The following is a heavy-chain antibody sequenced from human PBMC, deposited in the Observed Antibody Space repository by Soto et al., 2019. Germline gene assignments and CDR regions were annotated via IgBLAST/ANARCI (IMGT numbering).Heavy chain of an antibody. Sequence: ASVKVSCKTSGFTFTDYYMHWVRQAPGQGLEWMGWINPNSGGTNYAQSLQGRVTMTRDTSISTAYMEVRRLRSDDTAVYYCARFQSSVAGTLADYWGQGTLVTVSS. V-gene: IGHV1-2*02. CDR1: GFTFTDYY. D-gene: IGHD6-19*01. CDR3: ARFQSSVAGTLADY. J-gene: IGHJ4*02. CDR2: INPNSGGT.